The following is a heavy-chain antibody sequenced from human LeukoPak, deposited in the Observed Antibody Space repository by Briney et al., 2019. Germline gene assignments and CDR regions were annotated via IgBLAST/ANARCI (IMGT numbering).Heavy chain of an antibody. CDR3: AKDIRGYGYYGMDV. CDR2: ISWSSGSI. Sequence: GGSLRLSCAASGFTFDDYAMHWVRQAPGKGLEWVSGISWSSGSIGYADSVKGRFTISRDNAKNSLYLQMNSLRAEDTALYYCAKDIRGYGYYGMDVWGQGTTVTVSS. CDR1: GFTFDDYA. D-gene: IGHD5-12*01. V-gene: IGHV3-9*01. J-gene: IGHJ6*02.